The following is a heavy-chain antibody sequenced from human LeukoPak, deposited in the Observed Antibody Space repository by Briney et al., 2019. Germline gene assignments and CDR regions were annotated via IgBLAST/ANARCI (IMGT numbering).Heavy chain of an antibody. CDR2: ISYGGST. D-gene: IGHD2-21*01. V-gene: IGHV4-39*01. Sequence: PSETLSLTWTVSVGSIGSNSNCWAWIRQHPGRGLEWIGSISYGGSTYYSPSLESRVTISVDTSKNQFSLRLSSVTAADTAVYYCARQALWFFDHWGQGTLVTVSS. J-gene: IGHJ4*02. CDR1: VGSIGSNSNC. CDR3: ARQALWFFDH.